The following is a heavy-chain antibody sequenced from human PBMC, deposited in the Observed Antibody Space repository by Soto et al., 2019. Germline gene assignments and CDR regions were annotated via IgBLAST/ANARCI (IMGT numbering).Heavy chain of an antibody. CDR1: GGSFSGYY. Sequence: SETLSLTCAVYGGSFSGYYWSWIRQPPGKGLEWIGEINHSGSTNYNPSLKSRVTISVDTSKNQFSLKLSSVTAADTAVYYCARGRITIFGVVTTDFDYWGQGTLVTVSS. V-gene: IGHV4-34*01. D-gene: IGHD3-3*01. CDR2: INHSGST. CDR3: ARGRITIFGVVTTDFDY. J-gene: IGHJ4*02.